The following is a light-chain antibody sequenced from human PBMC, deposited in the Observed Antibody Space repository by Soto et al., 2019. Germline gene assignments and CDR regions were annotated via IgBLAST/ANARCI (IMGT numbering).Light chain of an antibody. V-gene: IGKV3-15*01. CDR1: QSVSSN. Sequence: EIGMTQSPATPSVAPGERATLSCTASQSVSSNLAWYQQKPGQAPRLLIYGASTRATGIPARFSGSGSGTEFTLTISSLQSEDFAVYYCQQYNNWPQWTFGQGTKVDI. CDR3: QQYNNWPQWT. J-gene: IGKJ1*01. CDR2: GAS.